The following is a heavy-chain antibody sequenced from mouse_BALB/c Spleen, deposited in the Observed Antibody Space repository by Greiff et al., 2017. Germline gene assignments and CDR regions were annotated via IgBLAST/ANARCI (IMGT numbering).Heavy chain of an antibody. CDR2: IDPANGNT. CDR1: GFNIKDTY. V-gene: IGHV14-3*02. CDR3: ARTLAESY. J-gene: IGHJ3*01. Sequence: EVKLQESGAELVKPGASVKLSCTASGFNIKDTYMHWVKQRPEQGLEWIGRIDPANGNTKYDPKFQGKATITADTSSNTAYLQLSSLTSEDTAVYYCARTLAESYWGQGTLVTVSA.